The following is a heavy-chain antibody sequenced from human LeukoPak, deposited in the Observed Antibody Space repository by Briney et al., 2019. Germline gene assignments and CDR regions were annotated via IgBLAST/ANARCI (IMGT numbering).Heavy chain of an antibody. Sequence: GGSLRLSCAAYGFTVSSNYMSWVRQAPGKGLEWVSVIYSGGSTYYADSVKGRFTISRDNSKNTLYLQMNSLRAEDTAVYYCAGSAAAGLPPDVFDYWGQGTLVTVSS. D-gene: IGHD6-13*01. CDR1: GFTVSSNY. CDR3: AGSAAAGLPPDVFDY. V-gene: IGHV3-53*01. CDR2: IYSGGST. J-gene: IGHJ4*02.